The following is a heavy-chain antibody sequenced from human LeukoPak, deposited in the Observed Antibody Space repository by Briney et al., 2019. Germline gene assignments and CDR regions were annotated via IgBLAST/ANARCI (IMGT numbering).Heavy chain of an antibody. CDR2: IYYTGYT. CDR1: GGSITSYY. CDR3: ARVDTTDSPPLY. J-gene: IGHJ4*02. V-gene: IGHV4-59*08. Sequence: PSETLSLTCTVSGGSITSYYWSWIRQPPGKGLEWNGYIYYTGYTSYNPSLKSRVTISVDTSKSEFSLKLSSVTAADTAVYYCARVDTTDSPPLYWGQGTLVTVSS. D-gene: IGHD1-14*01.